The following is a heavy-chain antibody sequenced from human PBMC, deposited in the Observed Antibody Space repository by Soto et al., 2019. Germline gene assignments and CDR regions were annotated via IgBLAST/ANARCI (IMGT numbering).Heavy chain of an antibody. V-gene: IGHV3-23*01. CDR3: AKGSIEYSASVDN. D-gene: IGHD4-4*01. CDR2: ISARGGSS. CDR1: GFSFSSYA. J-gene: IGHJ4*02. Sequence: DVQLLESGGGLVQPRGSLRLSCAASGFSFSSYAMVWVRQAPGKGLEWVSVISARGGSSYFADSVKGRFTISRDNSKKVLSLEMNSLRAEDTAIYFCAKGSIEYSASVDNWVQGTLVLVSS.